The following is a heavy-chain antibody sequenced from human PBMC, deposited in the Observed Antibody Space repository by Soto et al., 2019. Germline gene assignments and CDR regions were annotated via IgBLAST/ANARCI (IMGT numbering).Heavy chain of an antibody. CDR2: IFQSGST. J-gene: IGHJ5*02. V-gene: IGHV4-4*02. CDR3: ARGRGRYSSGWSWFDP. D-gene: IGHD6-19*01. Sequence: PLETLSLTCGVSGGTIRSPDWWTWVRQPPGKGLEWIGEIFQSGSTNYTPSLESRVTMSVDKSKNQFSLTLTSVTAADTAVYFCARGRGRYSSGWSWFDPWGQGILVTVSS. CDR1: GGTIRSPDW.